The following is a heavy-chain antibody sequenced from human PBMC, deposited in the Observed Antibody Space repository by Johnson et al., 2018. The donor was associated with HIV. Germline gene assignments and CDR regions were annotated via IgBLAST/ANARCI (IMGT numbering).Heavy chain of an antibody. CDR2: ISYDGSNK. CDR1: GFTFSSYA. Sequence: QVQLVESGGGVVQPGRSLRLSCAASGFTFSSYAMHWVRQAPGKGLEWVAVISYDGSNKYYADSVKGRFTISRDNSKNTLYLQMNSLRAEDTAVYYCAKDPRYKYGGAFDIWGQGTMVTVSS. V-gene: IGHV3-30-3*01. D-gene: IGHD3-16*01. CDR3: AKDPRYKYGGAFDI. J-gene: IGHJ3*02.